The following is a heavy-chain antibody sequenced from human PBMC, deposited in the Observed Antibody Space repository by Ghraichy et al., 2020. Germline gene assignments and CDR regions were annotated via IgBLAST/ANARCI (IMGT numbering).Heavy chain of an antibody. CDR2: ISSSSSTI. Sequence: LSLTCAASGFTFSSYSMNWVRQAPGKGLEWVSYISSSSSTIYYADSVKGRFTISRDNAKNSLYLQMNSLRDEDTAVYYCAREFVGATTDPDYWGQGTLVTVSS. J-gene: IGHJ4*02. CDR1: GFTFSSYS. CDR3: AREFVGATTDPDY. D-gene: IGHD1-26*01. V-gene: IGHV3-48*02.